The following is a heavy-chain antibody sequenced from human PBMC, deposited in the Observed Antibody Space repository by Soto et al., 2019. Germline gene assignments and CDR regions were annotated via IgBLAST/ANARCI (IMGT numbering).Heavy chain of an antibody. CDR2: ISYDGSSK. CDR3: ARSIVVVLKSAVDI. J-gene: IGHJ3*02. D-gene: IGHD2-15*01. V-gene: IGHV3-30-3*01. CDR1: GFTFSSYA. Sequence: QVQLVESGGGGVQPGRSLRLSCAASGFTFSSYAMNWVRQAPGKGLEWVAVISYDGSSKYFADSVKGRFTISRDNSKNTVYLLMNSLRAEDTAVYYCARSIVVVLKSAVDIWGQGTMVTVSS.